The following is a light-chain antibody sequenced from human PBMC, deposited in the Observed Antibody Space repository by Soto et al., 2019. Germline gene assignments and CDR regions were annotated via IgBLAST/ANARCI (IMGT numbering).Light chain of an antibody. V-gene: IGLV2-8*01. J-gene: IGLJ1*01. Sequence: QSVLTQPPSAPGSPGQSVAISCTGTSSDVGGYNYVSWYQQHPGKAPKLMIYEVNKRPPGVPDRFSGSKSGNTASLTVSGLQAEDEADYYCSSYAGSSNVFGTGTKVTVL. CDR2: EVN. CDR1: SSDVGGYNY. CDR3: SSYAGSSNV.